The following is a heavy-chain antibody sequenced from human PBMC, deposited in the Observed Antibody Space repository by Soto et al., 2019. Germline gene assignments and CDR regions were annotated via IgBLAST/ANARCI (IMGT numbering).Heavy chain of an antibody. CDR3: ARGGHIAVVTDSFDS. D-gene: IGHD2-21*02. J-gene: IGHJ4*02. CDR2: IHPSGGGS. V-gene: IGHV1-46*02. CDR1: GYPFNTYY. Sequence: SVKVSCKSSGYPFNTYYLHWVRQAPGQGLEWMGMIHPSGGGSTYAQKFLGRVTMTMDSSTSTVFMELTSLRSADTAVYYCARGGHIAVVTDSFDSWGQGTLVTVSS.